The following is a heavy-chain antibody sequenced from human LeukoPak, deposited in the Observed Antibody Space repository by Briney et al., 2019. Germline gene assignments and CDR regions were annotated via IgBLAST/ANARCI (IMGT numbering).Heavy chain of an antibody. Sequence: GGSLRLSCAASGFTFSSYSMNWVRQAPGKGLEWVAYISRGGGAKYYADSVKGRFTISKDNAKNSLYLQMNSLRAEDTALYYCAKDSSSWFVSEHWGQGTLVTVSS. J-gene: IGHJ1*01. CDR3: AKDSSSWFVSEH. CDR1: GFTFSSYS. CDR2: ISRGGGAK. D-gene: IGHD6-13*01. V-gene: IGHV3-48*01.